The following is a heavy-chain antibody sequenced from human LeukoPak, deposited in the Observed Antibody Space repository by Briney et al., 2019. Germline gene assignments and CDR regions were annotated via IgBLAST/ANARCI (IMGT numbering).Heavy chain of an antibody. J-gene: IGHJ2*01. CDR3: AGTTVTTLYFDL. Sequence: SETLSLTSIDSGGSISRYYWCWIREPAGGGLEWIGRIYTIGSTNYNPSPTSRVTMSVEASKNRSSLMLSSVTAASRAVYYCAGTTVTTLYFDLWGRGTLVTVS. CDR1: GGSISRYY. D-gene: IGHD4-11*01. CDR2: IYTIGST. V-gene: IGHV4-4*07.